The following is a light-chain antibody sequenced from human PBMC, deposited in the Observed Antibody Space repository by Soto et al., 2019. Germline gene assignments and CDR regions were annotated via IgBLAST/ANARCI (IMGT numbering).Light chain of an antibody. CDR2: DAS. CDR3: QPRHAWPLP. J-gene: IGKJ4*01. Sequence: EIVLTQSPATVSLSPGERATLSCRASQSVGTTLAWYKQKPGQAPRLLINDASNRATAIPARFSGSGSGTDFTLTISSLAPEDFAVYYCQPRHAWPLPFGGGTKVEI. CDR1: QSVGTT. V-gene: IGKV3-11*01.